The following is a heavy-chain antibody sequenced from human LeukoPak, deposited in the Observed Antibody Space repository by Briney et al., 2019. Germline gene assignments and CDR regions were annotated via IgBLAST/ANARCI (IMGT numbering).Heavy chain of an antibody. CDR1: GITFRNYA. Sequence: GGSLRLSCTASGITFRNYAMNWVRQAPGKGLEWVSAISGGGGSTYYADSVKGRFLISRDNSKNTLYLQMDSLRAEDTAVYYRAKCSGAFYYHGMDYWGLGTLVTVSS. D-gene: IGHD2/OR15-2a*01. J-gene: IGHJ4*02. CDR2: ISGGGGST. CDR3: AKCSGAFYYHGMDY. V-gene: IGHV3-23*01.